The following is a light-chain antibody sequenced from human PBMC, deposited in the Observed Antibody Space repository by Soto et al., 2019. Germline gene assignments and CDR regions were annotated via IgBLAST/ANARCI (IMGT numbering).Light chain of an antibody. Sequence: EIVMTQSPATLSVSPWETATLSCRASQSVSSYLAWYQQKPGQAPRLLIYDASNRATGIPARFSGSGSGTDFTLTISSLEPEDFAVYYCQQRSNWSWTFGQGTKVDIK. CDR3: QQRSNWSWT. CDR1: QSVSSY. CDR2: DAS. J-gene: IGKJ1*01. V-gene: IGKV3-11*01.